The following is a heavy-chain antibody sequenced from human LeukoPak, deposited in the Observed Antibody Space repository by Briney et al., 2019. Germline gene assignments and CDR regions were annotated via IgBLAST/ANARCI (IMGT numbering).Heavy chain of an antibody. Sequence: KTSETLSLTCTVSGGSISSYYWSWIRQPPGKGLEWIGYIYYSGSTNYNPSLKSRVTISVDTSKNQFSLKLSSVTAADTAVYYCARGGVQWLVTFDYWGQGTLVTVSS. CDR3: ARGGVQWLVTFDY. D-gene: IGHD6-19*01. CDR2: IYYSGST. V-gene: IGHV4-59*01. J-gene: IGHJ4*02. CDR1: GGSISSYY.